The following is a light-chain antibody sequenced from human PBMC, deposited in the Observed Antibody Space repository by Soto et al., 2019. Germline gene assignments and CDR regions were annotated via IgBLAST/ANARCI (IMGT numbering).Light chain of an antibody. J-gene: IGKJ1*01. V-gene: IGKV3-20*01. CDR3: QQYGSSPS. Sequence: EIVLTQSPGTLSLSPGERATLSCRASQSVSNNYLAWYQQKPGQAPRLLIYGASSRATGIPDRFSGSGSGTDFTLTISRLEPEDFAVYYCQQYGSSPSFDQGTKVEIK. CDR2: GAS. CDR1: QSVSNNY.